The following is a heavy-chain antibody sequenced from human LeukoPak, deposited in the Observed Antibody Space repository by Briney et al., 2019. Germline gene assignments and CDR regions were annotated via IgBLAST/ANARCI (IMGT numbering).Heavy chain of an antibody. CDR1: GGTFSSYT. CDR2: IIPIFGTA. J-gene: IGHJ4*02. CDR3: ARDDIAAAGIFDY. Sequence: SVKVSCKASGGTFSSYTISWVRQAPGQGLEWMGRIIPIFGTANYAQKFQGRVTITADESTSTAYMELSSLRSEDTAVYYCARDDIAAAGIFDYWGQGTLVTVSS. V-gene: IGHV1-69*15. D-gene: IGHD6-13*01.